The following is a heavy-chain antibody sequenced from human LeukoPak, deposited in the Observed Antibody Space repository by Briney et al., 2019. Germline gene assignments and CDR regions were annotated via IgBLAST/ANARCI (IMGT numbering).Heavy chain of an antibody. CDR3: ATSDGGELRPQGYYYGVDV. V-gene: IGHV1-24*01. CDR1: GYTLTALS. CDR2: FDPEDGEA. Sequence: ASVKVSCKASGYTLTALSMHWVRQAPGKGLEWRGGFDPEDGEAIYAQKFKGRVTITADTSTNTAYMYLSSLRAGDTAVCYFATSDGGELRPQGYYYGVDVWGEGATVTVSS. J-gene: IGHJ6*01. D-gene: IGHD1-26*01.